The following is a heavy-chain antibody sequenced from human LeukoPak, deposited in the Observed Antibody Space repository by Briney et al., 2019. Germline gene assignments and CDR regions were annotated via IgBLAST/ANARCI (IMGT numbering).Heavy chain of an antibody. D-gene: IGHD2-2*01. J-gene: IGHJ6*02. CDR1: GGTFISYT. V-gene: IGHV1-69*10. CDR3: ARDGVVRPPDCSSTSCPYNYYYYGMDV. Sequence: SVKVSCKASGGTFISYTISWVRQAPGQGLEWMGRIISILGLANYAQKFQGIVTITADKSTSTAYMELSSLRSEDTAVYYCARDGVVRPPDCSSTSCPYNYYYYGMDVWGQGTTVTVSS. CDR2: IISILGLA.